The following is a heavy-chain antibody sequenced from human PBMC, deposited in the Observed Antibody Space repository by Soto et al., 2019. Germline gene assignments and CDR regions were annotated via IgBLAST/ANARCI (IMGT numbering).Heavy chain of an antibody. CDR3: ARAWGGYEAFDI. CDR2: ISYDGSNK. D-gene: IGHD5-12*01. Sequence: GGSLRLSCAASGFTFSSYAMHWVRQAPGKGLEWVAVISYDGSNKYYADSVKGRFTISRDNSKNTLYLQMNSLRAEDTAVYYCARAWGGYEAFDIWGRGTMVTVSS. CDR1: GFTFSSYA. J-gene: IGHJ3*02. V-gene: IGHV3-30-3*01.